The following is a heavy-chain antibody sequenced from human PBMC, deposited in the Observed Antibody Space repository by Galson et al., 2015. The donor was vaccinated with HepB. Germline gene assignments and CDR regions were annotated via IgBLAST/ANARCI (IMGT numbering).Heavy chain of an antibody. Sequence: SLRLSCAASGFTFSSYSMNWVRQAPGKGLEWVSSISSSSSYIYYADSVKGRFTISRDNAKNSLYLQMNSLRAEDTAVYYCARDLREGSGRHWFDPWGQGTLVTVSS. V-gene: IGHV3-21*01. CDR2: ISSSSSYI. D-gene: IGHD3-10*01. CDR1: GFTFSSYS. CDR3: ARDLREGSGRHWFDP. J-gene: IGHJ5*02.